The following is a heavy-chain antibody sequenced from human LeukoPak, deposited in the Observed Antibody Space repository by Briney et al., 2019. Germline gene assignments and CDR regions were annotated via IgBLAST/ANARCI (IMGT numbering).Heavy chain of an antibody. J-gene: IGHJ5*02. Sequence: GGSLRLSCGASGFTFSNYEMNWVRQAPGKGLAWVSYISSSGRTIYCAESVKGRFTISRDNAKNSLYLQMNSLRAEDTAVYYCARAYYGSGSYKAYFDPWGQGTLVTVSS. V-gene: IGHV3-48*03. CDR3: ARAYYGSGSYKAYFDP. D-gene: IGHD3-10*01. CDR2: ISSSGRTI. CDR1: GFTFSNYE.